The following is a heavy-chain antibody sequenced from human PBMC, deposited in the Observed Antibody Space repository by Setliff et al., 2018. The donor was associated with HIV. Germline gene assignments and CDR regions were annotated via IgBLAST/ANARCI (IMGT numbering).Heavy chain of an antibody. D-gene: IGHD6-19*01. CDR2: INHSGTT. CDR3: ARDKTLAVSGTRYFDF. CDR1: GGSFSGYH. V-gene: IGHV4-34*01. J-gene: IGHJ4*02. Sequence: SETLSLTCAVYGGSFSGYHWSWIRQSPGKGLEWIGEINHSGTTNYNPSLKSRVTISVDTSKNQFSLKLSSVTAADTAVYYCARDKTLAVSGTRYFDFWGQGTLVTVSS.